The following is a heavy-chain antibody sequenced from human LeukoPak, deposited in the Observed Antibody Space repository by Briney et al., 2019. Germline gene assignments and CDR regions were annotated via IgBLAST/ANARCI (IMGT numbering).Heavy chain of an antibody. CDR2: ISGSGGST. D-gene: IGHD2-2*01. V-gene: IGHV3-23*01. J-gene: IGHJ6*02. CDR3: ARYCTTTSCPSSSYYGMDV. CDR1: GFTFSSYA. Sequence: GGSLRLSCAASGFTFSSYAMSWVRQAPGKGLEWVSAISGSGGSTYYADSVKGRFTISRDNSKNTLYLQMNSLRAEDTAGYYCARYCTTTSCPSSSYYGMDVWGQGTTVTVSS.